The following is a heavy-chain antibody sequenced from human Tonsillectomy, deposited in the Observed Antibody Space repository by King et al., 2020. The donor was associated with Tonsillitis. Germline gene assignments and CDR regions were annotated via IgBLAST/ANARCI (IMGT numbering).Heavy chain of an antibody. CDR2: ITGDGGTT. CDR3: AKGVRINTWYNCLDP. J-gene: IGHJ5*02. D-gene: IGHD1-14*01. V-gene: IGHV3-43*02. Sequence: VQLVESGGGVVQPGGSLRLSCAASGFTFDDYAMHWVRQAPGKGLEWVSVITGDGGTTSYADSLKGRFTISRDKSKNSLYLQMNSLRTEDTALHYCAKGVRINTWYNCLDPWGQGTLVTVSS. CDR1: GFTFDDYA.